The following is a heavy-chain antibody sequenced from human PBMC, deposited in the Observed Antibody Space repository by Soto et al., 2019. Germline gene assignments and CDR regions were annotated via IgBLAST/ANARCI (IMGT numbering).Heavy chain of an antibody. J-gene: IGHJ5*02. CDR3: ARYYYGSGSYYTRARRDDWFDP. Sequence: SETLSLTCTVSGGSISSYYWSWIRQPPGKGLEWIGYIYYSGSTNYNPSLKSRGTISVDTSKNQFSLKLSSVTAADTAVYYCARYYYGSGSYYTRARRDDWFDPWGQGTLVTVSS. CDR2: IYYSGST. V-gene: IGHV4-59*01. CDR1: GGSISSYY. D-gene: IGHD3-10*01.